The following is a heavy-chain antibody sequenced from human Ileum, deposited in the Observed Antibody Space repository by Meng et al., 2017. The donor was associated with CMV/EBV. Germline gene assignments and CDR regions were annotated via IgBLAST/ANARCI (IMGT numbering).Heavy chain of an antibody. V-gene: IGHV3-23*01. CDR2: IGGSDGRT. Sequence: GESLKISCAASAFTFRNYAMSWVRQAPGKGLEWVSSIGGSDGRTHYAESVKGRFTISRDNSKNTLYLQMNSLRADDTAVYYCAKDSESFNGIWDAFDMWGQGTRVTVSS. J-gene: IGHJ3*02. CDR3: AKDSESFNGIWDAFDM. CDR1: AFTFRNYA.